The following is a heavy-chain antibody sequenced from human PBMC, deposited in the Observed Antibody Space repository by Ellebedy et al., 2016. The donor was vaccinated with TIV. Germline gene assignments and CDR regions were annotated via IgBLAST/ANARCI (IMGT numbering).Heavy chain of an antibody. CDR1: GFTFSSYG. CDR3: ARDFSLGAFDI. V-gene: IGHV3-33*08. J-gene: IGHJ3*02. CDR2: IWYDGSNK. Sequence: PGGSLRLSCAASGFTFSSYGTPWVLHVLGKGLEWVAVIWYDGSNKYYADSVKGRFTISRDNSKNTLYLQMNSLRAEDTAVYYCARDFSLGAFDIWGQGTMVTVSS. D-gene: IGHD3-16*01.